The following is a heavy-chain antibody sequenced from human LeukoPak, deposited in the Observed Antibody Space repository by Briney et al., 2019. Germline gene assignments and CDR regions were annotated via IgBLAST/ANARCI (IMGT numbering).Heavy chain of an antibody. V-gene: IGHV3-23*01. CDR2: ISGSGGST. Sequence: GGSLRLSCAASGFTFSSYATSWVRQAPGKGLEWVSAISGSGGSTYYADSVKGRFTISRDNSKNTLYLQMNSLRAEDTAVCYCAKAVGQWLVEFDYWGQGTLVTVSS. CDR1: GFTFSSYA. CDR3: AKAVGQWLVEFDY. J-gene: IGHJ4*02. D-gene: IGHD6-19*01.